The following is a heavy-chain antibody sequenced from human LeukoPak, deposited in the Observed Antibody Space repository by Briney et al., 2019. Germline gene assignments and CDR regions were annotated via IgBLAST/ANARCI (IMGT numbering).Heavy chain of an antibody. CDR1: GFTVSSNY. CDR2: IYSGGST. V-gene: IGHV3-53*01. J-gene: IGHJ6*03. CDR3: ARAPHGNYYYYYMDV. D-gene: IGHD4-23*01. Sequence: PGGSLRLSCAASGFTVSSNYMSWVRQAPGKGLEWVSIIYSGGSTYYADSVKGRFTISRDNSKNTLYFQMNSLRAEDTAVYYCARAPHGNYYYYYMDVWGKGTTVTVSS.